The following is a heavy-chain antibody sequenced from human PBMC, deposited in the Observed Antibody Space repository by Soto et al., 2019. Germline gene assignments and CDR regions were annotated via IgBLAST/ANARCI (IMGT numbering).Heavy chain of an antibody. J-gene: IGHJ5*02. D-gene: IGHD1-20*01. CDR2: TKNKALTYTT. CDR1: GFSFSDHF. Sequence: EVQLVESGGGLVQPGGSLRLSCAASGFSFSDHFLDWVRQAPGKGLEWVGRTKNKALTYTTEYAASVEGRFSISRDASKSSLYLQMTSLKTEDTAIDYCACFISGPPSWGKGTLVTVSS. V-gene: IGHV3-72*01. CDR3: ACFISGPPS.